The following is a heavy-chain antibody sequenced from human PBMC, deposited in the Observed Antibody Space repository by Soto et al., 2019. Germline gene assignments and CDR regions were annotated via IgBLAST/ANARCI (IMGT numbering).Heavy chain of an antibody. V-gene: IGHV1-69*13. J-gene: IGHJ3*02. CDR3: ARDRRDGYLQRAFDI. Sequence: SEKVSCKASGHTFTSYGISWVRQAPGQGLEWMGGIIPIFGTANYAQKFQGRVTITADESTSTAYMELSSLRSEDTAVYYCARDRRDGYLQRAFDIWGQGTMVTVSS. D-gene: IGHD5-12*01. CDR2: IIPIFGTA. CDR1: GHTFTSYG.